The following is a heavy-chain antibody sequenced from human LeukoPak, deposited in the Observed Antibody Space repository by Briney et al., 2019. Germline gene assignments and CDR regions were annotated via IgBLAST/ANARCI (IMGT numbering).Heavy chain of an antibody. Sequence: GGSLRLSCAASGFTFSSYAMSWVRQAPGKGLEWVSAISGSGGSTYYADSVKGRFTISRDNSKNTLYLQMNSLRAEDTAVYYCAKEGYCSGGSCSSFDYWGQGTLVTVSS. D-gene: IGHD2-15*01. CDR2: ISGSGGST. V-gene: IGHV3-23*01. CDR3: AKEGYCSGGSCSSFDY. J-gene: IGHJ4*02. CDR1: GFTFSSYA.